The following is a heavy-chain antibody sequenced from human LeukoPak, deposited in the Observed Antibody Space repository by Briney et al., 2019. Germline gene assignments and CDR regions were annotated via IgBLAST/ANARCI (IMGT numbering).Heavy chain of an antibody. J-gene: IGHJ6*03. D-gene: IGHD6-13*01. Sequence: PGGSLRLSCAASGFTFSSYSMNWVRQAPGKGLEWVSSISSSSSYIYYADSVRGRFTISRDNAKNSLYLQMNSLRAEDTAVYYCARDLYSSSWYNRAYYYYYYMDVWGKGTTVTISS. V-gene: IGHV3-21*01. CDR3: ARDLYSSSWYNRAYYYYYYMDV. CDR1: GFTFSSYS. CDR2: ISSSSSYI.